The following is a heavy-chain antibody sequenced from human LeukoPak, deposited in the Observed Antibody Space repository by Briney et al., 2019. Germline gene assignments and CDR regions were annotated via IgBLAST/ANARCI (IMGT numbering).Heavy chain of an antibody. CDR1: GGSFSGYY. D-gene: IGHD3-10*01. CDR3: ARRRYGSGSYYGRFDY. J-gene: IGHJ4*02. V-gene: IGHV4-34*01. CDR2: INHSGST. Sequence: SETLSLTCAVYGGSFSGYYWSWIRQPPGKGLEWIGEINHSGSTNYNPSLKSRVTISVDTSKNQFSLKLSSVTAADTAVYYCARRRYGSGSYYGRFDYWGQGTLVTVPS.